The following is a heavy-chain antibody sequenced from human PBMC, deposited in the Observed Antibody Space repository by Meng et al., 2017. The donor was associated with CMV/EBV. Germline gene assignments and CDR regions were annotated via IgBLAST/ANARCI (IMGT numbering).Heavy chain of an antibody. V-gene: IGHV3-13*01. D-gene: IGHD2-15*01. Sequence: GESLKISCAASGFTFSSYDMHWVRQATGKGLEWVSAIGTAGDTYYPGSVKGRFTISRENAKNSLYLQMNSLRAGGTAVYYCARGVRGLLGWFDPWGQGTLVTVSS. J-gene: IGHJ5*02. CDR2: IGTAGDT. CDR3: ARGVRGLLGWFDP. CDR1: GFTFSSYD.